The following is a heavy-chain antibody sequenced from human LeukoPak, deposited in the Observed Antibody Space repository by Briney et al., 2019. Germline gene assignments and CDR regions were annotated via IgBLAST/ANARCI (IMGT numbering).Heavy chain of an antibody. D-gene: IGHD4-17*01. J-gene: IGHJ4*02. V-gene: IGHV4-4*07. CDR2: IYTSGST. Sequence: KPSETLSLTCTASGGSISSYYWSWIRQPAGKGLEWIGRIYTSGSTNYNPSLKSRVTISVDTSKNQFSLKLSSVTAADTAVYYCARGGLVYGDYTLSGYWGQGTLVTVSS. CDR1: GGSISSYY. CDR3: ARGGLVYGDYTLSGY.